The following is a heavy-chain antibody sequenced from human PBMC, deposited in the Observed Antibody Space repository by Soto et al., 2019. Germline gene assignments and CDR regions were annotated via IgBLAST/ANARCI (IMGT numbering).Heavy chain of an antibody. CDR3: AKEVVVAQDAFDI. CDR1: GFTFSSYA. Sequence: PWGSLRLSCSASGFTFSSYAMSWCRQAPGKGLEWVSAISGSGGSTYYADSVKGRFTISRDNSKNTLYLQMNSLRAEDTAVYYCAKEVVVAQDAFDIWGQGTMVTVSS. J-gene: IGHJ3*02. CDR2: ISGSGGST. D-gene: IGHD5-12*01. V-gene: IGHV3-23*01.